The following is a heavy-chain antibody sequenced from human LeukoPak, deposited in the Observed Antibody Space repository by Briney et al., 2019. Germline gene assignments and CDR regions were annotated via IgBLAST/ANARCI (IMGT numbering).Heavy chain of an antibody. J-gene: IGHJ5*02. D-gene: IGHD3-10*01. CDR2: IYHSGST. CDR1: GGSISSGGYS. V-gene: IGHV4-30-2*01. Sequence: ASETLSLTCAVSGGSISSGGYSWGRIRQPPGKGLACIGYIYHSGSTYYNPSLKSRVTISVDRSKNQFSMKLSSVTAADTAVYYCARSLNYYGSGSNWFDPWGQGTLVTVSS. CDR3: ARSLNYYGSGSNWFDP.